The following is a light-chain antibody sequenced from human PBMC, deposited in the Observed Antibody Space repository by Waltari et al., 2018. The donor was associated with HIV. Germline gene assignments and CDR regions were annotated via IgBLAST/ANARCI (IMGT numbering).Light chain of an antibody. CDR1: SSNVGSYNL. CDR3: CSYTGTNPFLL. V-gene: IGLV2-23*03. Sequence: QSALTQPASVSGSPGQSITISCTGTSSNVGSYNLVSWYQQHPGIAPKLMIYEGSKRPSVVSNRFSGSKSGNTASLTISGLQAEDEAYYYCCSYTGTNPFLLFGGGTKLTVL. CDR2: EGS. J-gene: IGLJ2*01.